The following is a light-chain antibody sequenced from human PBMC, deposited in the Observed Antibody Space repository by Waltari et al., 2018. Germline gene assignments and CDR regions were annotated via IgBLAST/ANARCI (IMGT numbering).Light chain of an antibody. V-gene: IGLV2-14*03. CDR2: DVN. Sequence: QSALTQPASVSGSPGQSITISCTGTSSDIGAYNFSSWYQKHPGKAPKVMIYDVNNRPSGVSSRFSGSKSGNTASLTISGLQAEDEADYYCSSYTTGSTRYVFGSGTKVNVL. J-gene: IGLJ1*01. CDR1: SSDIGAYNF. CDR3: SSYTTGSTRYV.